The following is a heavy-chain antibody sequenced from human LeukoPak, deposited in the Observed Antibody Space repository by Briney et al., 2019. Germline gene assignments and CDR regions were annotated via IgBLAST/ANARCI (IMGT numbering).Heavy chain of an antibody. CDR1: GFTFSSYA. CDR3: AKDRYGWKLLTSLDY. Sequence: GGPLRLSCAASGFTFSSYAMSWVRQAPGKGLEWVSAISGSGGSTYYADSVKGRITISRDNSKNTLYLQMNSLRAEDTAVYYCAKDRYGWKLLTSLDYWGQGTLVTVSS. V-gene: IGHV3-23*01. CDR2: ISGSGGST. D-gene: IGHD1-26*01. J-gene: IGHJ4*02.